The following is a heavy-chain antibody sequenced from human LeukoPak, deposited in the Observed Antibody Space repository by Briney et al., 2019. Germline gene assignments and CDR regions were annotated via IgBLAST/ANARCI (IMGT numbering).Heavy chain of an antibody. CDR1: GFTFSSYG. D-gene: IGHD2-2*01. Sequence: GGSLRPSCAASGFTFSSYGMSWVRQAPGKGLEWVSGISGSGGSTYYADSVKGRFTISRDNSKNTLYLQMNSLRAEDTAVYYCAKGRLGYCSSTSCYVTDYWGQGILVTVSS. V-gene: IGHV3-23*01. J-gene: IGHJ4*02. CDR3: AKGRLGYCSSTSCYVTDY. CDR2: ISGSGGST.